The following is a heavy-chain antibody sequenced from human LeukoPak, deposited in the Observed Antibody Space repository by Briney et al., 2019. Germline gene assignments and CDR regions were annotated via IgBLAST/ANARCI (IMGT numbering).Heavy chain of an antibody. CDR2: INPNSGGT. CDR1: GYPFIGYY. J-gene: IGHJ4*02. Sequence: ASVKLSCKASGYPFIGYYMHWVRQAPGQGLEWMGWINPNSGGTNYAQKFQGRVTMTRDTSISTAYMELSRLRSDDTAVYYCATGGEYYYGSSGYYYWFYSAYWGQGTLVTVSS. D-gene: IGHD3-22*01. V-gene: IGHV1-2*02. CDR3: ATGGEYYYGSSGYYYWFYSAY.